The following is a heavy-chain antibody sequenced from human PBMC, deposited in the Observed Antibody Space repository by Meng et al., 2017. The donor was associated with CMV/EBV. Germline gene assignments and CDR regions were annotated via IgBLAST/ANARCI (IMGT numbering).Heavy chain of an antibody. V-gene: IGHV3-23*01. CDR2: ISGSGGST. D-gene: IGHD6-6*01. CDR3: AKDLGVYSSSSIDY. Sequence: GESLKISCAASGFTFSSYAMSWVRQAPGKGLGWVSAISGSGGSTYYADSVKGRFTISRDNSKNTLYLQMNSLRAEDTAVYYCAKDLGVYSSSSIDYWGQGTLVTVSS. J-gene: IGHJ4*02. CDR1: GFTFSSYA.